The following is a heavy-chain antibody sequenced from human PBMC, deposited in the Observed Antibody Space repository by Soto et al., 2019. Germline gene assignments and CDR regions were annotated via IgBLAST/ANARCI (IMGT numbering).Heavy chain of an antibody. CDR1: GFIFSDTA. J-gene: IGHJ4*02. CDR2: IRRKANNYAT. Sequence: EVQLVESGGGLVQPGGSLKLSCAASGFIFSDTALHWVRQASRKGLEWVGCIRRKANNYATTYAASVEGRFAISRDDSKNTAYLQMNSLKTEDTAIYYCTRGIDVWSGYPRYSLDYWGQGTLVTVSS. D-gene: IGHD3-3*01. V-gene: IGHV3-73*02. CDR3: TRGIDVWSGYPRYSLDY.